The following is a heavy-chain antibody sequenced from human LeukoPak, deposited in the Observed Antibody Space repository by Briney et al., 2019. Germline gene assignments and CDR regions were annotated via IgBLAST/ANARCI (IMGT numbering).Heavy chain of an antibody. Sequence: PGGSLRLSCAASEFTFSNYWMHWVRQAPGKGLVWVSRINSDGSSTAYADSVKGRFTISRDNAKNTLYLQMNSLRAEDTAVYYCASAGHDYSGDFFDSWGQGTLVTVSS. V-gene: IGHV3-74*01. D-gene: IGHD4-23*01. J-gene: IGHJ4*02. CDR2: INSDGSST. CDR1: EFTFSNYW. CDR3: ASAGHDYSGDFFDS.